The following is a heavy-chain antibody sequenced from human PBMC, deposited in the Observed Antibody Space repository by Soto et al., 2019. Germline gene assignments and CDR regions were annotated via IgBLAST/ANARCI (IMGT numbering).Heavy chain of an antibody. D-gene: IGHD6-19*01. CDR3: AHIVVAGLGYYFDY. CDR1: GFSLSSTRMA. CDR2: IYWDDDK. J-gene: IGHJ4*02. Sequence: QITLKESGPTLVKPTQTLTLTCTFSGFSLSSTRMAVGWIRQAPEKALEWLALIYWDDDKRYSPFLKSRLTITKDTSKNQVVLTMSNMDPVDTARYYCAHIVVAGLGYYFDYWGQGTLVTVSS. V-gene: IGHV2-5*02.